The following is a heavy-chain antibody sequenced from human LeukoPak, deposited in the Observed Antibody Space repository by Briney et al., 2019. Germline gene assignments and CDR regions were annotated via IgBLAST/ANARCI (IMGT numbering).Heavy chain of an antibody. D-gene: IGHD2-15*01. CDR2: IYYSGST. CDR1: GGSISSYY. J-gene: IGHJ5*02. Sequence: PSETLSLTCTVSGGSISSYYWSWIRQPPGKGLEWIGYIYYSGSTNYNPSLKSRVTISVDTSKNQFSLKLSSVTAADTAVYYCARHGEYCSGGSCYTGRFDPWGQGTLVTVSS. V-gene: IGHV4-59*08. CDR3: ARHGEYCSGGSCYTGRFDP.